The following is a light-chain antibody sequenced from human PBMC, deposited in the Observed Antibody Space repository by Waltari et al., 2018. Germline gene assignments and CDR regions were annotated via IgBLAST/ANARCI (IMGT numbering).Light chain of an antibody. CDR3: QHYLRLPVT. J-gene: IGKJ1*01. Sequence: EIVLTQSPGTLSLSPGERATVSCRASQSVSRALAWYQQKPGQAPRLLIYGASTRATGIPDRFSGSGSGTDFSLTISRLEPDYFAVYYCQHYLRLPVTFGQGTTVEI. CDR2: GAS. V-gene: IGKV3-20*01. CDR1: QSVSRA.